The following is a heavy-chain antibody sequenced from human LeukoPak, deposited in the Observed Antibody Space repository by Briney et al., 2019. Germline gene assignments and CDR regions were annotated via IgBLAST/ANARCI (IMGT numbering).Heavy chain of an antibody. CDR3: ARHGVLTTVTPYYFDY. Sequence: GESLKISCKVSGYRFTSYWIGWVRQMPGKGLEWMGIIYPGDSDTRYSPSFQGQVTISADKSISTAYLQWSSLKASDTAMYYCARHGVLTTVTPYYFDYWGQGTLVTVSS. D-gene: IGHD4-17*01. J-gene: IGHJ4*02. V-gene: IGHV5-51*01. CDR2: IYPGDSDT. CDR1: GYRFTSYW.